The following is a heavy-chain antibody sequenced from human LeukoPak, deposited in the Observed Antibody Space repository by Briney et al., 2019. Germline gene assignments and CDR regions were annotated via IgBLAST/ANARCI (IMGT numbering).Heavy chain of an antibody. D-gene: IGHD6-19*01. CDR1: GFTFSSYA. CDR2: IVSSGGIT. Sequence: GGSLRLSCAASGFTFSSYAMSWVRQAPGKGLEWVSAIVSSGGITYYADSVKGRFTISRDNSKNTLYLQMNSLRAEDTAVYYCAKDLMGRSGWQLEIDYWGQGTLVTVSS. V-gene: IGHV3-23*01. CDR3: AKDLMGRSGWQLEIDY. J-gene: IGHJ4*02.